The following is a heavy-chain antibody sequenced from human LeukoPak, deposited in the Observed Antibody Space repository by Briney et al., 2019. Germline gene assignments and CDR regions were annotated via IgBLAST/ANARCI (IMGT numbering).Heavy chain of an antibody. Sequence: SVKVSCKASGGTFSSYAISWVRQAPGQGLEWMGGIIPIFGTANYAQKFQGRVTITTDESTSTAYMELSSLRSEDTAVYYCARVPRGGGNLNYYYYYMDVWGKGTTVTVSS. CDR3: ARVPRGGGNLNYYYYYMDV. V-gene: IGHV1-69*05. J-gene: IGHJ6*03. CDR1: GGTFSSYA. D-gene: IGHD4-23*01. CDR2: IIPIFGTA.